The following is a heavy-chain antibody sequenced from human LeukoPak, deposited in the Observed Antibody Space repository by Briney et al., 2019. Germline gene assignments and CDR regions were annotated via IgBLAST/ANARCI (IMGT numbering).Heavy chain of an antibody. CDR2: NYYSGST. Sequence: SETLSLTCTVSGGSISSYYWSWIRQPPGKGLEWIGYNYYSGSTNYNPSLKSRVTISVDTSKNQFSLKLRSVTAADAAVYYCARHVGYGNNWFDPWGQGTLVTVSS. D-gene: IGHD5-18*01. CDR1: GGSISSYY. J-gene: IGHJ5*02. V-gene: IGHV4-59*08. CDR3: ARHVGYGNNWFDP.